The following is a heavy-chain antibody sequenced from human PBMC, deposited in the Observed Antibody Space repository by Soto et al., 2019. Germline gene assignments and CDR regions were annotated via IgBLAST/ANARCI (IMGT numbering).Heavy chain of an antibody. D-gene: IGHD2-15*01. CDR3: AKNLLRGGNHIYSGGY. J-gene: IGHJ4*02. Sequence: QVQLVQSGAEVKKPGASVKVSCKASGYTFTSYGISWVRQAPGQGLEWMGWISAYNGNTNYAQKLQGRVTMTTDTXTTXAYMELRSLRSDDTAVYYCAKNLLRGGNHIYSGGYWGQGTLVTVSS. CDR1: GYTFTSYG. V-gene: IGHV1-18*01. CDR2: ISAYNGNT.